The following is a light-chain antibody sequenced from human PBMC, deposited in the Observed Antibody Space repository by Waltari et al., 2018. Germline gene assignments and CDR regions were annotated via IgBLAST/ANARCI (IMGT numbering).Light chain of an antibody. V-gene: IGKV3-20*01. J-gene: IGKJ2*01. CDR1: QSLTKRY. CDR3: QQYGSSIMYT. CDR2: GAS. Sequence: VLTQSPGTPSLSPGESATLSCRASQSLTKRYLAWYQQKPGQAPRLVIYGASSRAAGIPDRFSGSGSGTDFTLTISRLEPEDFAVYYCQQYGSSIMYTFGQGTKLEIK.